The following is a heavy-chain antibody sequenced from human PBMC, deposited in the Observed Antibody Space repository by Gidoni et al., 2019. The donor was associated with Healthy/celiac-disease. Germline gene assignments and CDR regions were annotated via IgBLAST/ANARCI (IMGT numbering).Heavy chain of an antibody. CDR3: ARKGGIVATIYDGVFDY. J-gene: IGHJ4*02. CDR2: IYYSGST. V-gene: IGHV4-59*01. CDR1: GGSISSYY. D-gene: IGHD5-12*01. Sequence: QVQLQETGPGLVKPSETLSLTCTVSGGSISSYYWSWIRQPPGKGLEWIGYIYYSGSTNYNPSLKSRVTISVDTSKNQFSLKLSSVTAADTAVYYCARKGGIVATIYDGVFDYWGQGTLVTVSS.